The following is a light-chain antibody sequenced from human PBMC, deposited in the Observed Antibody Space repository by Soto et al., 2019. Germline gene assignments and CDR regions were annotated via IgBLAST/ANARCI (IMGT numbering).Light chain of an antibody. V-gene: IGKV1-5*01. CDR3: QQRYNWPLT. J-gene: IGKJ4*01. CDR2: DAS. Sequence: DIQMTQSPSTLSASIGDRVTITCRASQSISNWLAWYQQKPGKAPNLLIYDASSLESGVPSRFSGSGSGTEFTLTISSLQPDDFATYYCQQRYNWPLTFGGGTKVDIE. CDR1: QSISNW.